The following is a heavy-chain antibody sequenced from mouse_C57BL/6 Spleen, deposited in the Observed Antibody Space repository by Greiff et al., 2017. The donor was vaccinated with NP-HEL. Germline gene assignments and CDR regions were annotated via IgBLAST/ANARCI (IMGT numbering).Heavy chain of an antibody. Sequence: EVHLVESGGGLVKPGGSLKLSCAASGFTFSSYAMSWVRQTPEKRLEWVATISDGGSYTYYPDNVKGRFTISRDNAKNNLYLQMSHLKSEDTAMYYWAREASTTVVATRYFDVWGTGTTVTVSS. V-gene: IGHV5-4*01. D-gene: IGHD1-1*01. CDR2: ISDGGSYT. J-gene: IGHJ1*03. CDR1: GFTFSSYA. CDR3: AREASTTVVATRYFDV.